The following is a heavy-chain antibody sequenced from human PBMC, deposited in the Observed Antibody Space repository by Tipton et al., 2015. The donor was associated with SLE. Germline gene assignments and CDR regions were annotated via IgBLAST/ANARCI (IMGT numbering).Heavy chain of an antibody. V-gene: IGHV3-23*01. CDR2: VSGLGTGT. J-gene: IGHJ5*02. D-gene: IGHD6-25*01. Sequence: SLRLSCAASGFTFSSYAMGWVRQAPGKGLEWVSAVSGLGTGTYYADSVQGRFTVSRDNSKNTLYLQLNSLRVDDTAVYYCARIAANWFGPWGQGTLVTVSS. CDR1: GFTFSSYA. CDR3: ARIAANWFGP.